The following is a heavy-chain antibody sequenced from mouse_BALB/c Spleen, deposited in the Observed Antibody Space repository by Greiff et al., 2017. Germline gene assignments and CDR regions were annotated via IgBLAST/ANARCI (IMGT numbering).Heavy chain of an antibody. J-gene: IGHJ2*01. CDR3: ARSNHYFDY. V-gene: IGHV5-17*02. CDR2: ISSGSSTI. CDR1: GFTFSSFG. D-gene: IGHD4-1*01. Sequence: EVKLMESGGGLVQPGGSRKLSCAASGFTFSSFGMHWVRQAPEKGLEWVAYISSGSSTIYYADTVKGRFTISRDNPKNTLFLQMTSLRSEDTAMYYCARSNHYFDYWGQGTTLTVSS.